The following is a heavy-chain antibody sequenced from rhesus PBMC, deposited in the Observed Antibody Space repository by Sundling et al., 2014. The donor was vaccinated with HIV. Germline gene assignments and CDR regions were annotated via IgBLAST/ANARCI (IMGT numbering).Heavy chain of an antibody. V-gene: IGHV4-165*01. CDR2: IGDSSGDT. D-gene: IGHD2-2*01. J-gene: IGHJ1*01. CDR3: GRHRGYCTSGSCYVLDCDV. Sequence: QVQLHESGPGLVKPSETLSLTCAVSGGFISDFSWNWIRQPLGKGLEWIGSIGDSSGDTYYNPSLQSRVTISTDTSKNQFSLKLSAVTAADTAVYYCGRHRGYCTSGSCYVLDCDVWGQGALVTVSS. CDR1: GGFISDFS.